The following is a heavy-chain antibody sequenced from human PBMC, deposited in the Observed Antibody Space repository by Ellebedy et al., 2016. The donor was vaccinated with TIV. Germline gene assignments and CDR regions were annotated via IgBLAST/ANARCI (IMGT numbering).Heavy chain of an antibody. D-gene: IGHD5-18*01. J-gene: IGHJ4*02. Sequence: GESLKISXAASGFTFSSYWMSWVRQAPGKGLEWVANIKQDGSEKYYVDSVKGRFTISRDNAKNSLYLQMNSLRAEDTAVYYCARGRRGYTAMVKEGIYYFDYWGQGTLVTVSS. CDR3: ARGRRGYTAMVKEGIYYFDY. CDR2: IKQDGSEK. CDR1: GFTFSSYW. V-gene: IGHV3-7*01.